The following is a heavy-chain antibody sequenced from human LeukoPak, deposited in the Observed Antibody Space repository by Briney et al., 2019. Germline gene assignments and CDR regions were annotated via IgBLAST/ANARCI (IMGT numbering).Heavy chain of an antibody. V-gene: IGHV1-2*02. CDR2: INPNSGGT. CDR1: GYTYTAYY. D-gene: IGHD3-22*01. CDR3: ARDLEASYYYDSSGYLDV. J-gene: IGHJ6*02. Sequence: GASVKVSCKASGYTYTAYYMHWVRQAPGQGLEWMGWINPNSGGTSYAQKFQGRVTMTRDTSTSTVYMELSSLRSEDTAVYYCARDLEASYYYDSSGYLDVWGQGTTVTVSS.